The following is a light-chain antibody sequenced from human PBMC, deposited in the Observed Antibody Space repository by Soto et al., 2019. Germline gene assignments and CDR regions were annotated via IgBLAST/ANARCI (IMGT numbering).Light chain of an antibody. CDR1: QSVSNN. Sequence: EIVMTQSPATLSVSPGERATLSCRASQSVSNNLAGYQQKPGQAPRLLIYDASIRATGIPARFSGSGSGTEFTLTINSLQSEDFAVYYCQHYNNWPRTFGQGTKLEIK. CDR3: QHYNNWPRT. J-gene: IGKJ2*01. V-gene: IGKV3D-15*01. CDR2: DAS.